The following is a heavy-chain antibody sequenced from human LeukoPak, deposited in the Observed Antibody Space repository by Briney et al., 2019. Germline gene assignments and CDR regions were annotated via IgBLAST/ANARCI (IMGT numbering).Heavy chain of an antibody. J-gene: IGHJ4*02. CDR3: ARDRAYYYDSSGPGEN. CDR2: INPSSGTT. CDR1: GYTFTSYY. D-gene: IGHD3-22*01. V-gene: IGHV1-46*01. Sequence: ASVKVSCKASGYTFTSYYMHWVRQAPVQGLEWMGIINPSSGTTNYAQKFQGRVTMTRDTSTSTVYMELSSLRSEDTAVYYCARDRAYYYDSSGPGENWGQGTLVTVSS.